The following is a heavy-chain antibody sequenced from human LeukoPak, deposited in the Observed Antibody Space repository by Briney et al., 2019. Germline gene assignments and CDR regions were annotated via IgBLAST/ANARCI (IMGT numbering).Heavy chain of an antibody. CDR2: IYWNGAGA. Sequence: GGSLRLSCAASGFSFDDYGMSWVRQAPGKGLEWVSGIYWNGAGAAYADSVKGRFTISRDNAKNSLYLQMDSLRVEDTAVYYCARDPYSGNYGAYYYYYMDVWGKGTTVTISS. CDR3: ARDPYSGNYGAYYYYYMDV. D-gene: IGHD1-26*01. J-gene: IGHJ6*03. CDR1: GFSFDDYG. V-gene: IGHV3-20*04.